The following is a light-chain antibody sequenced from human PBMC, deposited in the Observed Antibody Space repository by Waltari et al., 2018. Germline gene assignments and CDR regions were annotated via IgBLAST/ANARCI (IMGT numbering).Light chain of an antibody. Sequence: EIVMTKSPATLSVSPGERATLSCRASQSLNTNLAWYQQKAGQAPRLLIYGASTRATGIPARFSGSGSGTEFTLTISSLQSEDLAVYYCQQYNSWPPYTFGQGTKLEIK. J-gene: IGKJ2*01. CDR1: QSLNTN. CDR2: GAS. V-gene: IGKV3-15*01. CDR3: QQYNSWPPYT.